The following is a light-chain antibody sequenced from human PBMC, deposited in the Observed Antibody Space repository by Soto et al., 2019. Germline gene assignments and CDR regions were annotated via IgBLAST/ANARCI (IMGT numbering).Light chain of an antibody. Sequence: EIVLTQSPGTLSLSPGERATLSCRASQSVSSSYLAWYQQKPGQPPRLVMYATSSRATGIPARFSGSGSGTDFTLTISRLEPEDFAGYYCQQYGSSSWTVGQGTKVDIK. J-gene: IGKJ1*01. V-gene: IGKV3-20*01. CDR2: ATS. CDR3: QQYGSSSWT. CDR1: QSVSSSY.